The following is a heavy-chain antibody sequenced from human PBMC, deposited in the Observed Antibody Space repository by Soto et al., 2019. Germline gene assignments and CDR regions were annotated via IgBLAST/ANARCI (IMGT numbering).Heavy chain of an antibody. CDR3: AKFSRYSASPQGWFDS. CDR1: GYSFTSYL. D-gene: IGHD3-16*02. Sequence: GESLKISFKSSGYSFTSYLISWVRQMPVKGLDFMGIIYPGDSDTRYSPSFQGQVTMSVDKSISTAYLRWTSLKASDTAMYYCAKFSRYSASPQGWFDSWGQGTQVTVSS. J-gene: IGHJ5*01. CDR2: IYPGDSDT. V-gene: IGHV5-51*01.